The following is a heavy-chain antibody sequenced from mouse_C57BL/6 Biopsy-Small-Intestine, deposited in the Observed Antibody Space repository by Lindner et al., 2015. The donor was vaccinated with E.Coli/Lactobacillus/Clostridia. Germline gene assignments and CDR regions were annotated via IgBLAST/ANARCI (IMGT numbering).Heavy chain of an antibody. CDR1: GYAFSSSW. V-gene: IGHV1-82*01. CDR2: IYPGDGDT. D-gene: IGHD1-1*01. Sequence: VQLQESGPELVKPGASVKISCKASGYAFSSSWMNWVKQRPGKGLEWIGRIYPGDGDTNYNGKFKGKATLTADKSSSTAHMQLSSLTSEDSAVYFCAKPGSSYGWYFDVWGTGTTVTVSS. J-gene: IGHJ1*03. CDR3: AKPGSSYGWYFDV.